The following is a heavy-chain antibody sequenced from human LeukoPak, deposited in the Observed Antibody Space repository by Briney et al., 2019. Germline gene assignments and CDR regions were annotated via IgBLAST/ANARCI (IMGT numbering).Heavy chain of an antibody. Sequence: SGGSLRLSCAASGFTFSDYYMSWIRQAPGKGLEWVSYISSSGSTIYYADSVKGRFTISRDNAKNSLYLQMNSLRAEDTAMYYCARYSYGYPNYYFDYWGQGTLVTVSS. V-gene: IGHV3-11*01. D-gene: IGHD5-18*01. CDR3: ARYSYGYPNYYFDY. CDR1: GFTFSDYY. J-gene: IGHJ4*02. CDR2: ISSSGSTI.